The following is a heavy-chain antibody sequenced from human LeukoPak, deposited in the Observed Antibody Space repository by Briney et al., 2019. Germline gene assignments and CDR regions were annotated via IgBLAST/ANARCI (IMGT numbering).Heavy chain of an antibody. V-gene: IGHV1-8*01. J-gene: IGHJ4*02. Sequence: ASVWVSCKASGYTFNGYDINWVRQATGQGLEWMGWMNPNTGDTGYAQKFQGRVTMTRNTSIDTAYMELSGLKSEDTAVYYCTRGSLSGSSRDYWGQGTLVTVSS. D-gene: IGHD1-26*01. CDR2: MNPNTGDT. CDR1: GYTFNGYD. CDR3: TRGSLSGSSRDY.